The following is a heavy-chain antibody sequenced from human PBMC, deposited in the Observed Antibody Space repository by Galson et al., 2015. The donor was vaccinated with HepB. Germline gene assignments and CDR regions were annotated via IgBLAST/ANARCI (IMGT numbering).Heavy chain of an antibody. Sequence: SVKVSCKASGGTFSSYTISWVRQAPGQGLEWMGWISAYNGNTNYAQKLQGRVTMTTDTSTSTAYMELRSLRSDDTAVYYCAREIQLWPKGPEYFQHWGQGTLVTVSS. CDR1: GGTFSSYT. V-gene: IGHV1-18*01. CDR3: AREIQLWPKGPEYFQH. J-gene: IGHJ1*01. CDR2: ISAYNGNT. D-gene: IGHD5-18*01.